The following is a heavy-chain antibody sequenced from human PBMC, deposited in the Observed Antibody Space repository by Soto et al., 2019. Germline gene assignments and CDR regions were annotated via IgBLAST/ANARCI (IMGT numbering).Heavy chain of an antibody. V-gene: IGHV3-23*01. D-gene: IGHD5-12*01. CDR1: GFTFSDYV. CDR2: ISGTGGST. J-gene: IGHJ3*02. CDR3: AKSARGDGYKNAFDI. Sequence: EVQLLESGGGLVQPGGYLRLSCAASGFTFSDYVMTWVRQAPGKGLEWVSAISGTGGSTYYADSVKGRFTFSRDNSKNTLYLQMNSLRAEDTALYYCAKSARGDGYKNAFDIWGQGTMFTVSS.